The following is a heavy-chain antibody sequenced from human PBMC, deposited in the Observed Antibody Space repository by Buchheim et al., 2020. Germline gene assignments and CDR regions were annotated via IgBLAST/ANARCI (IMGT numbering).Heavy chain of an antibody. D-gene: IGHD2-2*01. CDR3: ARNFAPDCSSTSCHLYGMDV. Sequence: QVQLVQSGAEVKKPGSSVKVSCKASGGTFSSYAISWVRQAPGQGLEWMGRIIHILGIANYAQKFQGRVTITADKSTSTAYMELSSLRSEDTAVYYCARNFAPDCSSTSCHLYGMDVWGQGTT. CDR1: GGTFSSYA. CDR2: IIHILGIA. J-gene: IGHJ6*02. V-gene: IGHV1-69*04.